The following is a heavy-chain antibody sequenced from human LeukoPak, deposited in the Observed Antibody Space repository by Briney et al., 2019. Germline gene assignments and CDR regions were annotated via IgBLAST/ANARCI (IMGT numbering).Heavy chain of an antibody. CDR1: GYTFSSYD. CDR2: MNPNSGNT. D-gene: IGHD2-15*01. CDR3: ARGPPPYCSGDSRYSVLCFPH. J-gene: IGHJ1*01. V-gene: IGHV1-8*01. Sequence: ASVKVSCKSSGYTFSSYDINWVRQATGQGLEWMGWMNPNSGNTGCAQKFQGRVTMTRDTSISTAYMELSTLRSEDTAVYYCARGPPPYCSGDSRYSVLCFPHWGQGTLVTVSS.